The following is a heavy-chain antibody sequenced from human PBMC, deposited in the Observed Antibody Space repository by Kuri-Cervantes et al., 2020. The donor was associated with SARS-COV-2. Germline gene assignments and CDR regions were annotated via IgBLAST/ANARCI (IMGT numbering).Heavy chain of an antibody. CDR2: ISRSGAST. CDR3: AREGGSPGDAFDI. Sequence: GESLKISCAASGFTFSTYAMDWVRQAPGKGLEWVSAISRSGASTYYADSVKGRFTISRDNSKNTLYLQMNSLRAEDTAVYYCAREGGSPGDAFDIWGQGTMVTVSS. CDR1: GFTFSTYA. J-gene: IGHJ3*02. V-gene: IGHV3-23*01. D-gene: IGHD3-16*01.